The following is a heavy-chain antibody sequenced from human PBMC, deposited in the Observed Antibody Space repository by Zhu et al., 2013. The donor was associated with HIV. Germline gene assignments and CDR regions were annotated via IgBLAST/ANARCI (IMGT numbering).Heavy chain of an antibody. D-gene: IGHD3-10*01. J-gene: IGHJ6*02. Sequence: QVQLVQSGAEVKKPGSSVKVSCKASGGTFSSYAISWVRQAPGQGLEWMGGIIPIFGTANYAQKFQGRVTITADKSTSTAYMELSSLRSEDTAVYYCAGKFGELFYYYYGMDVWGQGTTVTVSS. CDR3: AGKFGELFYYYYGMDV. V-gene: IGHV1-69*06. CDR1: GGTFSSYA. CDR2: IIPIFGTA.